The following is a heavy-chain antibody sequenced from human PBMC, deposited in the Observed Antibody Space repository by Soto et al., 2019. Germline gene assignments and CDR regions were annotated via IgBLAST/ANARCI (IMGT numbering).Heavy chain of an antibody. J-gene: IGHJ4*02. CDR3: ARDKGSKAWYYFFDF. V-gene: IGHV1-18*01. CDR1: GYTFTTYG. D-gene: IGHD1-26*01. Sequence: ASVKVSCKASGYTFTTYGIAWVRQAPGQGLEWLGWISAYNGNTNYAQKFQGRVTMTTETSTNTAYMEVRSLRSDDTAVYYCARDKGSKAWYYFFDFWGQGTLVTVSS. CDR2: ISAYNGNT.